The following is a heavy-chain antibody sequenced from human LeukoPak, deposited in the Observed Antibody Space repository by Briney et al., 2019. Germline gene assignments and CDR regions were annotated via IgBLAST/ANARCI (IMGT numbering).Heavy chain of an antibody. CDR1: GFTFSSYA. D-gene: IGHD1-26*01. CDR2: ISGSGGNT. J-gene: IGHJ3*01. CDR3: AESPGDGSYHVFDF. V-gene: IGHV3-23*01. Sequence: GGSLRLSCAASGFTFSSYAMSWVRQAPGKGLEWVSAISGSGGNTYYAASVKGRFSISRDNSKNTLFLQMNSLRVEDTAVFYCAESPGDGSYHVFDFWGQGTMVTVSS.